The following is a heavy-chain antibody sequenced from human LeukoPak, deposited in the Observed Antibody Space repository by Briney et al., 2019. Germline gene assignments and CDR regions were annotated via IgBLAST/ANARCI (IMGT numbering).Heavy chain of an antibody. D-gene: IGHD3-9*01. V-gene: IGHV3-7*01. CDR3: ARDRIYYGILTGYVPLDY. J-gene: IGHJ4*02. CDR1: GFTFSDFW. Sequence: GGSLRLSCAASGFTFSDFWMTWVRQAPGKGLEWVANIKQDGSETFYVDSVKGRFTISRDNTKTSLYLQMSSLRAEDTAVYFCARDRIYYGILTGYVPLDYWGLGTLVTVSS. CDR2: IKQDGSET.